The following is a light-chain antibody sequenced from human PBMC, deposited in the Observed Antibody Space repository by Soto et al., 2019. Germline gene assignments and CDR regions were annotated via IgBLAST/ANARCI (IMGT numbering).Light chain of an antibody. CDR1: SSDVGGYNY. CDR3: SSHAGSNNPIV. CDR2: DVN. Sequence: QSALTQPPSASGSPGQSVTISCTGTSSDVGGYNYVSWYQQHPGKAPKVLIYDVNKRPSGVPDRFSGSQSGNTASLTVSGIQAEDEAAYYCSSHAGSNNPIVFGTGTKLTVL. V-gene: IGLV2-8*01. J-gene: IGLJ1*01.